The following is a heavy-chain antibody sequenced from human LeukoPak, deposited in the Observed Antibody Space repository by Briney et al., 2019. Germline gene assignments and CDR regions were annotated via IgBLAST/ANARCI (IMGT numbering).Heavy chain of an antibody. CDR3: ASAPNIYYFNY. CDR2: TSDSGST. V-gene: IGHV4-59*08. J-gene: IGHJ4*02. Sequence: SETLSLTCIVSGDSISNYPWNWIRQPPGKGLEWIGQTSDSGSTNYNPSLKSRVTLSRDTSKNQFSLKLTSVTAADTAIYFCASAPNIYYFNYWGQGTLVTVSS. CDR1: GDSISNYP. D-gene: IGHD3-3*02.